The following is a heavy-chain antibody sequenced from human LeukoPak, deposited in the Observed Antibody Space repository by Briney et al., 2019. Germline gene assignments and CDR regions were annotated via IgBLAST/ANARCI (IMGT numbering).Heavy chain of an antibody. CDR2: ITPIFGTA. CDR3: ARLARRYYESSCPDSFDI. CDR1: GGTLTSYA. D-gene: IGHD3-22*01. V-gene: IGHV1-69*13. J-gene: IGHJ3*02. Sequence: SVKVSSKASGGTLTSYAISCVRHAPGQGLEWIWRITPIFGTANYARKFQGGVTTPPDEPTTTAHIERSRRRYQATPVYSCARLARRYYESSCPDSFDIWGQGTMVTVSS.